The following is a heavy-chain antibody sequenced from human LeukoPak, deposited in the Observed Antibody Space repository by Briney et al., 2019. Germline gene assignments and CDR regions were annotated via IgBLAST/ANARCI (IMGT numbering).Heavy chain of an antibody. Sequence: SGPTLVKPTQTLTLTCTFSGFSLSTRGGGVGWIREPPGKALEWLALIFWNDGNRYSPSLNNRLTITQDTPKKQAVLKTTNIDPMDTATYYCGDYGDYRVMYYFDYWGEGTLVTVSS. CDR3: GDYGDYRVMYYFDY. CDR2: IFWNDGN. J-gene: IGHJ4*02. V-gene: IGHV2-5*01. D-gene: IGHD4-17*01. CDR1: GFSLSTRGGG.